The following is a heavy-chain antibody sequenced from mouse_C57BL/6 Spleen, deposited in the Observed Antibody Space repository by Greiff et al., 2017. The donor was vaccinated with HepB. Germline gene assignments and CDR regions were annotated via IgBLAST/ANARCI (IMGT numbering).Heavy chain of an antibody. CDR3: TRDRSYDYDRTWFAY. CDR1: GFTFSSYA. V-gene: IGHV5-9-1*02. J-gene: IGHJ3*01. D-gene: IGHD2-4*01. CDR2: ISSGGDYI. Sequence: MLVESGEGLVKPGGSLKLSCAASGFTFSSYAMSWVRQTPEKRLEWVAYISSGGDYIYYADTVKGRFTISRDNARNTLYLQMSSLKSEDTAMYYCTRDRSYDYDRTWFAYWGQGTLVTVSA.